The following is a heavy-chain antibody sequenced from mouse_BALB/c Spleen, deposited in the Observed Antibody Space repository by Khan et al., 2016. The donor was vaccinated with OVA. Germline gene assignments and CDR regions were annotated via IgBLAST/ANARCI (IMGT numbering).Heavy chain of an antibody. CDR1: GYSITSEYA. Sequence: VQLKESGPGLVKPSQSLSLTCTVSGYSITSEYAWNWIRQFPGNKLEWMGYINYSGNTRFNPSLKSRTSITRDTSKNQFFLQLNSVTTEDTATYYVARKDYDADVPFPYWCQGILGTVSA. D-gene: IGHD1-1*01. V-gene: IGHV3-2*02. CDR2: INYSGNT. J-gene: IGHJ3*01. CDR3: ARKDYDADVPFPY.